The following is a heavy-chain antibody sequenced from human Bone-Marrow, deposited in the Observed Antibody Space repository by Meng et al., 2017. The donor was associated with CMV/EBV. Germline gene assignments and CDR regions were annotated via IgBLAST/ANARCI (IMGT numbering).Heavy chain of an antibody. CDR2: ILYGGST. CDR3: ARVWGGDNWFDP. D-gene: IGHD3-16*01. V-gene: IGHV4-34*12. Sequence: SETLSLTCAVYGGSFSGYYWGWVRQAPGKGLEWIGSILYGGSTFYNPSLKSRVSISIDVSKNQFSLSLSSVTAADTAVYYCARVWGGDNWFDPWGQGILVTVSS. CDR1: GGSFSGYY. J-gene: IGHJ5*02.